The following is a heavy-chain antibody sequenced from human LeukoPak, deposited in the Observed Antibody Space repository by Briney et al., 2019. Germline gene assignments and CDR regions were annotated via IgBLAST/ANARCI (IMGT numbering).Heavy chain of an antibody. J-gene: IGHJ6*03. D-gene: IGHD7-27*01. CDR3: ARGSTGAAYYYYYYMDV. Sequence: HPGGSLRLSCAASGFSLSAYWMTWVRQAPGKGLEWVANINRDGSQKNHVDSVKGRFTISRDNSKNSLYLQMNSLRTEDTALYYCARGSTGAAYYYYYYMDVWGKGTTVTVSS. V-gene: IGHV3-7*03. CDR2: INRDGSQK. CDR1: GFSLSAYW.